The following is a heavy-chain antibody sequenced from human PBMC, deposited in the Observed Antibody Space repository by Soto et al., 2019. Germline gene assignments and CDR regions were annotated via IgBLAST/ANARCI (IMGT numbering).Heavy chain of an antibody. J-gene: IGHJ4*02. Sequence: QVQLVESGGGVVQPGRSLRLSCAASGFSFRNYGMHWVRQAPGKGLEWVAFISFDGSNKYYADSVKGRFTISRDNSKNALFLQVSSLRPEDTSVYYCAAGVGWDAYWGQGTLVIVSS. V-gene: IGHV3-30*03. CDR3: AAGVGWDAY. D-gene: IGHD1-26*01. CDR2: ISFDGSNK. CDR1: GFSFRNYG.